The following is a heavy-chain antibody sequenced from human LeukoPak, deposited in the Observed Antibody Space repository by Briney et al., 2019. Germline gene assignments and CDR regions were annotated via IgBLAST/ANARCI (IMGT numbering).Heavy chain of an antibody. Sequence: SETLSLTCTVSGGSISSSSYYWGWIRQPPGKGLEWIGSIYYSGSTYYNPSLKSRVTISVDTSKNQFSLKLSSVTAADTAVYYCARGRSKYQLKYYYYMDVWGKGTTVTVSS. CDR2: IYYSGST. V-gene: IGHV4-39*07. CDR3: ARGRSKYQLKYYYYMDV. D-gene: IGHD2-2*01. J-gene: IGHJ6*03. CDR1: GGSISSSSYY.